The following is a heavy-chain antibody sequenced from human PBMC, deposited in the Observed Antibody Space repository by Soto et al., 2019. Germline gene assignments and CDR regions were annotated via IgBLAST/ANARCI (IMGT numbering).Heavy chain of an antibody. CDR3: ARESEDLTSNFDY. CDR1: GFTFTRYS. V-gene: IGHV3-21*06. Sequence: GGSLRLSCAASGFTFTRYSMNWVRQAPGKGLEWVSSISSTTNYIYYGDSTKGRFTISRDNAKNSLYLEMNSLRAEDTAVYYCARESEDLTSNFDYWGQGTLVTVSS. J-gene: IGHJ4*02. CDR2: ISSTTNYI.